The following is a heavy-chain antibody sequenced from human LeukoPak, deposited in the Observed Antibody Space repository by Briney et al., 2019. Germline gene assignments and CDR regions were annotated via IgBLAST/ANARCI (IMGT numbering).Heavy chain of an antibody. CDR1: GGSISSSSYY. D-gene: IGHD6-13*01. V-gene: IGHV4-39*07. J-gene: IGHJ4*02. Sequence: SETLSLTCTVSGGSISSSSYYWGWIRQPPGKGLEWIGSIYYSGNTYYNPSLKSRVTISVDTSKNQFSLKLSSVTAADTAVYYCARVKGIAAAGTSAGFDYWGQGTLVTVSS. CDR2: IYYSGNT. CDR3: ARVKGIAAAGTSAGFDY.